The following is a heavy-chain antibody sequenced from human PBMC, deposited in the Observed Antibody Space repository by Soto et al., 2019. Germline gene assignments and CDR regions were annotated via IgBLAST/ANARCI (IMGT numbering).Heavy chain of an antibody. CDR2: IIPVSGTA. D-gene: IGHD2-8*02. Sequence: QVHLEQSGAEVKKPGSSVKVSCKFSGGTFSSYVIIWVRQAPGQGLEWMGGIIPVSGTANYAQKFHGRVTISAVAATNTAYMELSSVRFDDTAVYYCATVDRSVALVGWFEPWGQGTLVTVSS. CDR3: ATVDRSVALVGWFEP. CDR1: GGTFSSYV. V-gene: IGHV1-69*01. J-gene: IGHJ5*02.